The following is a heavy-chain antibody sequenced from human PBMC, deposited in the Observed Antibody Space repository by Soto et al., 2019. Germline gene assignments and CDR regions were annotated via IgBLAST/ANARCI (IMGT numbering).Heavy chain of an antibody. V-gene: IGHV4-39*01. Sequence: SETLSLTCTVSCGSISSSSYYWGWIRQPPGKGLEWIGSIYYSGSTYYNPSLKSRVTISVDTSKNQFSLKLSSVTAADTAVYYCARLVARPFLNYYDSSGQISDYWGQGTLVTVSS. CDR1: CGSISSSSYY. D-gene: IGHD3-22*01. J-gene: IGHJ4*02. CDR2: IYYSGST. CDR3: ARLVARPFLNYYDSSGQISDY.